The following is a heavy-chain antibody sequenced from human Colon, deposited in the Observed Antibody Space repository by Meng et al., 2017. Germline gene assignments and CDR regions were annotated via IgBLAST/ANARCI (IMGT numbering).Heavy chain of an antibody. CDR2: IYYSGST. J-gene: IGHJ4*02. Sequence: GLGPGPGRPPETLSLSSTVSGGSVSSGSYYWSWIRQPPGKGLEWIGYIYYSGSTNYNPSLKSRVTISVDTSKNQFSLKLSSVTAADTAVYYCARGMTNGITFGGVIVNWGQGTLVTVSS. D-gene: IGHD3-16*02. CDR3: ARGMTNGITFGGVIVN. CDR1: GGSVSSGSYY. V-gene: IGHV4-61*01.